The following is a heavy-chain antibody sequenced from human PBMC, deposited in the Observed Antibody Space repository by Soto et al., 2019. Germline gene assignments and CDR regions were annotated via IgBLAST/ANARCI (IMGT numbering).Heavy chain of an antibody. CDR1: GGSISSYY. J-gene: IGHJ6*02. CDR2: IYYSGST. D-gene: IGHD6-13*01. Sequence: AETLSLTCPVSGGSISSYYWSWIRQPPGNGLEWIGYIYYSGSTNYNPSLKSRVTISVDTSKNQFSLKLSSVTAADTAVYYCARDLSSPYGMDVWGQGTTVTVS. V-gene: IGHV4-59*01. CDR3: ARDLSSPYGMDV.